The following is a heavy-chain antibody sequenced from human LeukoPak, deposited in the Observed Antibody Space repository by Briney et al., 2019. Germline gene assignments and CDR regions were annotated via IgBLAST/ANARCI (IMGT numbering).Heavy chain of an antibody. CDR2: ISAYNGNT. CDR1: GYTFTSYG. Sequence: ASVNVSCKASGYTFTSYGISWVRQAPGQGLEWMGGISAYNGNTNYAQKLQGRVTMTTDTSTSTAYMELRSLRSDDTAVYYCARVREGRGYYYYYYMDVWGKGTTVTVSS. J-gene: IGHJ6*03. CDR3: ARVREGRGYYYYYYMDV. V-gene: IGHV1-18*01.